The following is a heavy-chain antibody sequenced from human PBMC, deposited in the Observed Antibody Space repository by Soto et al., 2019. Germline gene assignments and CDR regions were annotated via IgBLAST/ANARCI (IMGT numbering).Heavy chain of an antibody. J-gene: IGHJ6*02. CDR2: TYYRSKWYN. CDR1: GDSVSSNSAA. D-gene: IGHD6-6*01. CDR3: ARSIAARPNYYYYGMDV. V-gene: IGHV6-1*01. Sequence: SQTLSLTCAISGDSVSSNSAAWNWIRQSPSRGLEWLGRTYYRSKWYNDYAVSVKSRITINPDTSKNQFSLQLNSVTPEDTAVYYCARSIAARPNYYYYGMDVWGQGTTVTVSS.